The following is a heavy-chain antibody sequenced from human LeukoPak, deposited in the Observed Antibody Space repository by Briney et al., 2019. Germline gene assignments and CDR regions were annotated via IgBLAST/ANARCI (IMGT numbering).Heavy chain of an antibody. CDR2: INWNGGST. CDR1: GFNFHDYG. V-gene: IGHV3-20*04. Sequence: GGSLRLSCAASGFNFHDYGMSWVRQAPGKGLEWVSSINWNGGSTGYADSVKGRFTISRDNAKNSLYLQMNSLRAEDTAVYYCARDLDRYYFDYWGQGTLVTVSS. CDR3: ARDLDRYYFDY. J-gene: IGHJ4*02.